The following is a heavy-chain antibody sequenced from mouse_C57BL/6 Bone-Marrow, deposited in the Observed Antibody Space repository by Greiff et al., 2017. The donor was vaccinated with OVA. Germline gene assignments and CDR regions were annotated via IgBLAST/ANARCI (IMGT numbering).Heavy chain of an antibody. D-gene: IGHD1-1*01. CDR1: GYTFTSYG. CDR3: ARVTTVYFDY. J-gene: IGHJ2*01. CDR2: IYPRSGNT. V-gene: IGHV1-81*01. Sequence: QVHVKQSGAELARPGASVKLSCKASGYTFTSYGISWVKQRTGQGLEWIGEIYPRSGNTYYNEKFKGKATLTADKSSSTAYMELRSLTSEDSAVYFCARVTTVYFDYWGQGTTLTVSS.